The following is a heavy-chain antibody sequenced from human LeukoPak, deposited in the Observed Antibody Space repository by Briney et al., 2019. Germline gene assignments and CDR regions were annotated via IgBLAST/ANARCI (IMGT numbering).Heavy chain of an antibody. D-gene: IGHD3-10*01. CDR1: GGTFSSYA. CDR3: TTTMVRGVMKIYYYYGMDV. Sequence: SVKVSCKASGGTFSSYAISWVRQAPGQGLEWMGRIIPILGIANYAQKFQGRVTITADKSTSTAYMELSSLKTEDTAVYYCTTTMVRGVMKIYYYYGMDVWGQGTTVTVSS. V-gene: IGHV1-69*04. CDR2: IIPILGIA. J-gene: IGHJ6*02.